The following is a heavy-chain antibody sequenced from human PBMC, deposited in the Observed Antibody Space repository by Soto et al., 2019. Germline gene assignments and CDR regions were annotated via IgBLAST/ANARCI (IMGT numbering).Heavy chain of an antibody. CDR2: IIPIFGTT. D-gene: IGHD6-19*01. J-gene: IGHJ4*02. V-gene: IGHV1-69*01. CDR3: AMIDYSSGSDY. CDR1: GGTFSSYA. Sequence: QVQLVQSGAEVKKPGSSVTVSCKASGGTFSSYAISWVRQAPGQGLEWMGGIIPIFGTTKYAQKFQGRVTIIADESTTTAYMELSSLRSEDTAVYYCAMIDYSSGSDYWGQGTLVTVSS.